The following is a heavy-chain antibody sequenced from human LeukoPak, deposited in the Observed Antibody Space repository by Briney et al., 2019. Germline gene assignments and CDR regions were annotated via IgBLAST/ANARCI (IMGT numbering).Heavy chain of an antibody. CDR3: TRTIPPAH. CDR1: GFPISSHY. Sequence: GGSLRLSCTASGFPISSHYISWVRQAPGKGLDWVSVIYRSGGTYFADSVKGRFTISRDDSKNTVSLQMNSLRAEDTAVYYCTRTIPPAHWGQGTLVAVSS. J-gene: IGHJ4*02. CDR2: IYRSGGT. D-gene: IGHD5-24*01. V-gene: IGHV3-53*01.